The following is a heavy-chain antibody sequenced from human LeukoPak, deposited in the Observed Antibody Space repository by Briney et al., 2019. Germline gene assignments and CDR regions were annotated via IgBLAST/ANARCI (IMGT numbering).Heavy chain of an antibody. CDR1: GGSISSYY. V-gene: IGHV4-59*01. Sequence: SETLSLTCTVSGGSISSYYWNWIRQPPGKGLEWIGYIYHSGSTNYNSSLKSRVNISVDTSKNQFSLKLKSVAAADTAVYYCARVIAVAGTAYSDYWGQGTLVTVSS. J-gene: IGHJ4*02. D-gene: IGHD6-19*01. CDR3: ARVIAVAGTAYSDY. CDR2: IYHSGST.